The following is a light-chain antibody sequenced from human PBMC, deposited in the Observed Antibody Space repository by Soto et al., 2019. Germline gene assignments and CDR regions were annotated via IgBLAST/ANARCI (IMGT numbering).Light chain of an antibody. Sequence: QSALTQPASVSGSPGQSITISCTGTSSDVGGYNYVSWYQQHPGKAPKRMIYDVSNRPSGVSDRFSGSKSGNTASLTISGLQAEDEADYYCSSYTSSSTHVVFGGGTKVTVL. CDR2: DVS. V-gene: IGLV2-14*01. J-gene: IGLJ2*01. CDR3: SSYTSSSTHVV. CDR1: SSDVGGYNY.